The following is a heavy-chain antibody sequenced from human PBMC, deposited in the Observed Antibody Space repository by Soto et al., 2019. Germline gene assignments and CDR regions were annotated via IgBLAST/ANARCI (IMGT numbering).Heavy chain of an antibody. CDR1: GYTFTSYA. CDR2: INAGNGNT. J-gene: IGHJ3*02. CDR3: ARGLTMVRGVILDAFDI. Sequence: ASVKVSCKASGYTFTSYAMHWVRQAPGQRLEWMGWINAGNGNTKYSQNFQGRVTITRETSASTAYMELSSLRSEDTAVYYCARGLTMVRGVILDAFDIWGQGTMVTVSS. D-gene: IGHD3-10*01. V-gene: IGHV1-3*01.